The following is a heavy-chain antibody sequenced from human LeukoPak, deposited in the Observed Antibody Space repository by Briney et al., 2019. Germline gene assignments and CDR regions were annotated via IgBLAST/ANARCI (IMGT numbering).Heavy chain of an antibody. J-gene: IGHJ4*02. CDR1: GGSFSGYY. CDR3: ARGQGVSSWYRY. Sequence: PSETLSLTCAVYGGSFSGYYWSWIRQPPWKWLDSIGEINHCGSTNYNPSLKSRVTISVDTSRNQFSLKLSSVTAADTAVYYCARGQGVSSWYRYWGRGTLVTVSS. D-gene: IGHD6-13*01. V-gene: IGHV4-34*01. CDR2: INHCGST.